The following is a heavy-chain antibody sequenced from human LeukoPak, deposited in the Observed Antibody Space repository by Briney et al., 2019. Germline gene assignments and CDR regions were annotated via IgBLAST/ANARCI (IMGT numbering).Heavy chain of an antibody. CDR1: GFTFSIYW. V-gene: IGHV3-48*04. D-gene: IGHD2-2*01. Sequence: GGSLRLSCAASGFTFSIYWMSWVRQAPGKGLEWVSYISTSSSTIYYADSVKGRFTISRDNAKNSLYLQMNSLRAEDTAVYYCARDSTAALFDYWGQGTLVTVSS. J-gene: IGHJ4*02. CDR3: ARDSTAALFDY. CDR2: ISTSSSTI.